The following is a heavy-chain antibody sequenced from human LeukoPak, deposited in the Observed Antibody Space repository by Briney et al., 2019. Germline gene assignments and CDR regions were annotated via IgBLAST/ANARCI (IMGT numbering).Heavy chain of an antibody. Sequence: GGSLRLSCSASGFTFSSYAMHWVRQAPGKGLEYVSAISSNGGSTYYADSVKGRFTISRDNSKNTLYLQMSSLRAEDTAVYYCVKEDLLYSRGWYWFDPWGQGTLVTVSS. CDR3: VKEDLLYSRGWYWFDP. D-gene: IGHD6-19*01. V-gene: IGHV3-64D*06. CDR2: ISSNGGST. J-gene: IGHJ5*02. CDR1: GFTFSSYA.